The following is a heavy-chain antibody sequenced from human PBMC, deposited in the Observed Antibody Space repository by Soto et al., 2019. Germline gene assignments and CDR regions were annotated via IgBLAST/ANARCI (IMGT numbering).Heavy chain of an antibody. Sequence: QVQLVQSGAEVKKPGASVKVSCKASGYTFTSYYMHWVRQAPGQGLEWMGIINPSGGSTSYAQKFQGRVTMTRDTSTSTVYRELSSLRSEDTAVYYCARAGWLKGKKFYHYGMDVWGQGTTVTVSS. CDR3: ARAGWLKGKKFYHYGMDV. CDR2: INPSGGST. D-gene: IGHD6-19*01. J-gene: IGHJ6*02. CDR1: GYTFTSYY. V-gene: IGHV1-46*01.